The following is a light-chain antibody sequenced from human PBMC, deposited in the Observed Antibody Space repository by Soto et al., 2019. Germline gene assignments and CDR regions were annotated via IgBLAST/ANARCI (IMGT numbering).Light chain of an antibody. Sequence: QSALTRPASVSESPGQSITISGTGTSSDIGGYYYVSWYQHHPGKAPKLMIYQVTNRPSGVSHRFSGSKSGNTASLTISGLQAEDEADYFCTSYSSSSTFYVFGTGTKVTVL. J-gene: IGLJ1*01. V-gene: IGLV2-14*01. CDR2: QVT. CDR3: TSYSSSSTFYV. CDR1: SSDIGGYYY.